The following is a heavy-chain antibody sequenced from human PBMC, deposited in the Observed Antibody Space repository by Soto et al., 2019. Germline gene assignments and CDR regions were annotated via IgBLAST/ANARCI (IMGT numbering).Heavy chain of an antibody. D-gene: IGHD6-13*01. CDR2: ISAYTGNT. J-gene: IGHJ3*02. Sequence: ASVKVSCKASGYTFTNYGVSWVRQAPGQGLEWMGWISAYTGNTNYVQKLQGRLTMTTDTSTSTAYMELRSLTSDDTAMYYCARDGIQLRSSWYVAFDICGQGTMVTVSS. CDR3: ARDGIQLRSSWYVAFDI. V-gene: IGHV1-18*01. CDR1: GYTFTNYG.